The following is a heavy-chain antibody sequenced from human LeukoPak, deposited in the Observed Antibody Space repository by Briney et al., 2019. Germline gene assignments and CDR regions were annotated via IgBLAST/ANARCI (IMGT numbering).Heavy chain of an antibody. Sequence: ASVKVSCKASGYTFTGYYMHWVRQAPGQGLEWMGWINPNSGGTNYAQKFQGRVTMTRDTSISTAYMELSRLRSDDTAVYYCARVGTPITMVRGVISDGGSFDYWGQGTLVTVSS. J-gene: IGHJ4*02. V-gene: IGHV1-2*02. CDR1: GYTFTGYY. CDR3: ARVGTPITMVRGVISDGGSFDY. CDR2: INPNSGGT. D-gene: IGHD3-10*01.